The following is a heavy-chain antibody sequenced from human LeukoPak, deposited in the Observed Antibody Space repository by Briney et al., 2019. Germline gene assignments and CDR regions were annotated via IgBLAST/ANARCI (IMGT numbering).Heavy chain of an antibody. CDR2: IYHSGST. Sequence: SETLSLTCAVSGGSISSSNWWSWVRQPPGKGLEWIGEIYHSGSTNYNPSLKSRVTISVDTSKNQFSLKLSSVTAADTAVYYCARGKRIAARPMRNYYYMDVWGKGTTVTVSS. CDR3: ARGKRIAARPMRNYYYMDV. CDR1: GGSISSSNW. D-gene: IGHD6-6*01. J-gene: IGHJ6*03. V-gene: IGHV4-4*02.